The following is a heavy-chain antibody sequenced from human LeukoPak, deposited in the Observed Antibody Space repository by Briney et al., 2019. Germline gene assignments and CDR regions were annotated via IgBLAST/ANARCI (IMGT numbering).Heavy chain of an antibody. V-gene: IGHV3-74*01. CDR1: GFTFSYYW. Sequence: GGSLRLSCAASGFTFSYYWMHWVRQAPGKGLVWVSRIESDGSSTRYADSVKGRFTISRDNAKNTLYLQMNSLRAEDTAVYYCARDRGSGSFSPWGQGTLVTVSS. CDR3: ARDRGSGSFSP. D-gene: IGHD3-10*01. J-gene: IGHJ4*02. CDR2: IESDGSST.